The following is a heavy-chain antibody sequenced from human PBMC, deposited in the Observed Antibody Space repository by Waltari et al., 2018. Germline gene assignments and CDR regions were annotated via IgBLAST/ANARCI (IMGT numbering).Heavy chain of an antibody. D-gene: IGHD3-16*01. CDR1: GFSLSTNGVG. CDR3: AHEFGAFDI. V-gene: IGHV2-5*01. CDR2: IYWNGDE. Sequence: QITLKESGPTLGKPTQTLTLTCTFSGFSLSTNGVGVGWIRQPPGKAPEWLALIYWNGDERYNPSLRSRLTITKDTSKNQVVLTMTNMDPVDTATYYCAHEFGAFDIWGQGTMVTVSS. J-gene: IGHJ3*02.